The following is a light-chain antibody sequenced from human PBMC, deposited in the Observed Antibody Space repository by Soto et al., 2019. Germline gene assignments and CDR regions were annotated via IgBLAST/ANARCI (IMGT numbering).Light chain of an antibody. J-gene: IGKJ4*01. CDR2: AAF. CDR3: QEDANVPA. Sequence: DIQMPQSPSSLSASVGDRVTITCRASQGISNYLAWYQQIPWKVPKLLISAAFTLQSGVPYRFSGSGSGTAFTLTISNLQPEDFATYYGQEDANVPAFCGGATLESK. CDR1: QGISNY. V-gene: IGKV1-27*01.